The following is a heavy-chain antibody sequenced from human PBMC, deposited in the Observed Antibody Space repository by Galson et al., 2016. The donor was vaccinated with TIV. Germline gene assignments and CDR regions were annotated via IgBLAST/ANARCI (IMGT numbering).Heavy chain of an antibody. CDR3: ARTFNSYYFDF. CDR1: GFTFSSYA. Sequence: SLRLSCAASGFTFSSYALNWVRQTPGKALEWVAVISYDGSNYADSVKGRFTISRDKSKNTLNLQMNSLRAEDTAVYYCARTFNSYYFDFWGQGTLVTVSS. V-gene: IGHV3-30-3*01. CDR2: ISYDGSN. J-gene: IGHJ4*02.